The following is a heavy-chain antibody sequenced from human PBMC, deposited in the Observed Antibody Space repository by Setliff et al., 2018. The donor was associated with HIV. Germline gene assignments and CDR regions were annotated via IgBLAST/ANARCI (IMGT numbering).Heavy chain of an antibody. D-gene: IGHD5-18*01. Sequence: SETLSLTCTVSGGSISSHYWSWIRQPPGKGLEWIGSIYYSGSTNYNPSLKSRFTISRDNSKSSVDLQMSSLRAEDTAVYYCGRGSGYLTEYWGQGALVTVSS. CDR3: GRGSGYLTEY. CDR1: GGSISSHY. J-gene: IGHJ4*02. V-gene: IGHV4-59*11. CDR2: IYYSGST.